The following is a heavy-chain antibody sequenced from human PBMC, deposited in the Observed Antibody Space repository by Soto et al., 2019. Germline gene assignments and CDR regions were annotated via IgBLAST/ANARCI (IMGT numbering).Heavy chain of an antibody. Sequence: QVQLVESGGGVVQPGRSLRLSCAASGFTFSSYAMHWVRQAPGKGLEWVAVISYDGSNKYYADSVKGRFTISRDNSKNTLYLQMNSLRAEDTAVYYCARAEDIVLVPDRYYYGMDVWGQGTTVTVSS. CDR3: ARAEDIVLVPDRYYYGMDV. D-gene: IGHD2-2*01. J-gene: IGHJ6*02. CDR2: ISYDGSNK. CDR1: GFTFSSYA. V-gene: IGHV3-30-3*01.